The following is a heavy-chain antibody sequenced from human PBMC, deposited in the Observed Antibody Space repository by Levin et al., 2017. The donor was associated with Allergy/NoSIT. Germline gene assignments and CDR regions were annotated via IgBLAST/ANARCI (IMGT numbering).Heavy chain of an antibody. J-gene: IGHJ3*01. CDR2: ISPYNGDT. D-gene: IGHD5-18*01. CDR3: AREMADTAADTFDL. CDR1: GFSLSNFG. V-gene: IGHV1-18*01. Sequence: ASVKVSCKASGFSLSNFGLTWVRQAPGQGLEWMGWISPYNGDTKYAQKLQGRVTMTTDTSTSTAHMELRSLRFDDTAVYYCAREMADTAADTFDLWCQGTMVTVSS.